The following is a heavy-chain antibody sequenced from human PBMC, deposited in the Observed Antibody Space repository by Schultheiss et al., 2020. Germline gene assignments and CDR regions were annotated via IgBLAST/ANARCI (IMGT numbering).Heavy chain of an antibody. V-gene: IGHV3-21*04. Sequence: GGSLRLSCAASGFTFSSYSMNWVRQAPGKGLEWVSSISSSSSYIYYADSVKGRFTISRDNAKNSLYLQMNSLRAEDTAVYYCATQRVSYYYDSSGYYGDYWGQGTLVTVSS. CDR1: GFTFSSYS. CDR3: ATQRVSYYYDSSGYYGDY. J-gene: IGHJ4*02. CDR2: ISSSSSYI. D-gene: IGHD3-22*01.